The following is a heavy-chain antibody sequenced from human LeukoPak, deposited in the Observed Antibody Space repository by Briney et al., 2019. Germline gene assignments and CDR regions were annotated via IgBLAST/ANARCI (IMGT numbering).Heavy chain of an antibody. CDR1: GFTFSSYG. CDR2: ISYDGRNK. D-gene: IGHD4-17*01. J-gene: IGHJ4*02. CDR3: AKDWHTVTSFDY. Sequence: LPGGSLRLSCAASGFTFSSYGMHWVRQAPGKGLEWVAVISYDGRNKYYVDSVKGRFTISRDSSKNTLYLQMNSLRAEDTAVYYCAKDWHTVTSFDYWGQGTLVTVSS. V-gene: IGHV3-30*18.